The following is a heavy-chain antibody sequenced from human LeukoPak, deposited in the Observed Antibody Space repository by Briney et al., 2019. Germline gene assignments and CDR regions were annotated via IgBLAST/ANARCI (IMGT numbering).Heavy chain of an antibody. CDR2: IIPIFGTA. V-gene: IGHV1-69*05. CDR1: GGTFSSHA. D-gene: IGHD2-2*01. CDR3: AISSRPVVPAAANMDV. J-gene: IGHJ6*03. Sequence: GASVKVSCKASGGTFSSHAISWVRQAPGQGLEWMGGIIPIFGTANYAQKFQGRVTITTDESTSTAYMELSSLRSEDTAVYYCAISSRPVVPAAANMDVWGKGTTVTVSS.